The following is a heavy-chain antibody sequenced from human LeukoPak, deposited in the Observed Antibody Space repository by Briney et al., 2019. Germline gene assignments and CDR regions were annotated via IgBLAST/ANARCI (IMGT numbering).Heavy chain of an antibody. CDR3: AKGTVVVTGPLDY. V-gene: IGHV3-23*01. D-gene: IGHD3-22*01. CDR2: ISHSGATT. CDR1: GFTFSSYA. Sequence: GGSLRLSCAASGFTFSSYAMSWVRQTPGKGLEWVSAISHSGATTYYADSVKGRFTISRDNSKTSLYLQMNSLRTEDTALYYCAKGTVVVTGPLDYWGQGTLVTVSS. J-gene: IGHJ4*02.